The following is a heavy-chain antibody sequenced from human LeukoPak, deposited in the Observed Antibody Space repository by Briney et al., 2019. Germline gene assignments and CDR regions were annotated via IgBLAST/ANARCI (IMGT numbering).Heavy chain of an antibody. J-gene: IGHJ5*02. CDR2: INPSGGST. CDR3: ARSDHFEVAAKRDWYFDL. CDR1: GYTFTSYY. D-gene: IGHD2-15*01. V-gene: IGHV1-46*01. Sequence: GASVKVSCKASGYTFTSYYMHCVRQAPGQGLEWMGIINPSGGSTRYAQKFQGRVTMTRDMSTSTVYMELSSLRSEDTAVYYCARSDHFEVAAKRDWYFDLWGQGTLVTVSS.